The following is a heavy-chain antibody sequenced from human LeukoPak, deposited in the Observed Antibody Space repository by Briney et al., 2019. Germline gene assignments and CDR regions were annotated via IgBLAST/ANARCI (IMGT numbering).Heavy chain of an antibody. CDR2: IGSPGET. CDR1: GFDFSICA. D-gene: IGHD4-11*01. J-gene: IGHJ4*02. Sequence: GGPLRLSCAASGFDFSICAMTWVRQAPGKGLEGVASIGSPGETYYADSVKGGFAVSRENSQNTVFLQLTSLTAEDTAIYYCAKDATTGNSIWDYFAYWGQGALVTVSS. V-gene: IGHV3-23*01. CDR3: AKDATTGNSIWDYFAY.